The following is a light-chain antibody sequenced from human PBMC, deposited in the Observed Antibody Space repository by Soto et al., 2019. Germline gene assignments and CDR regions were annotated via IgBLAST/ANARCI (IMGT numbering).Light chain of an antibody. CDR3: QQGDSFPFT. CDR1: QTISRY. Sequence: DIQLTQSPSSLSASVGDRVTITCRASQTISRYLNWYQQKPGTAPKLLIYAASSLQSGVPSRFSGSGSGTDFTLIISGLQPEDFATYFCQQGDSFPFTFGGGTKVDIK. J-gene: IGKJ4*01. V-gene: IGKV1-39*01. CDR2: AAS.